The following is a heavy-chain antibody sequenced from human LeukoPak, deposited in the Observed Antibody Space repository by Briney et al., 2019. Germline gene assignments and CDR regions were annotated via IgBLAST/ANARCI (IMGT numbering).Heavy chain of an antibody. Sequence: PGGSLRLSCAASGFTFSDYSMNWVRQAPGKGLGWVSYISDSSSTIYYTDSVEGRFTISRDNAKSSLYLQMSSLRAEDTAVYYCARERGPIDSWGQGTLVTVSS. D-gene: IGHD3-16*01. V-gene: IGHV3-48*04. CDR1: GFTFSDYS. CDR2: ISDSSSTI. CDR3: ARERGPIDS. J-gene: IGHJ4*02.